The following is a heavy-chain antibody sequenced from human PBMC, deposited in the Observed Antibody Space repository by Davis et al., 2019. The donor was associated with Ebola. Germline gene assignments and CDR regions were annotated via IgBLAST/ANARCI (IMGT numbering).Heavy chain of an antibody. CDR1: GFTFSSYG. Sequence: GESLKISCAASGFTFSSYGMHWVRPAPGKGLEWVAFIRYDGSNKYYADSVKGRFTISRDNSKNTLYLQMNSLRAEDTAVYYCAKGEVKQTTLTAIDYWGQGTLVTVSS. V-gene: IGHV3-30*02. J-gene: IGHJ4*02. CDR3: AKGEVKQTTLTAIDY. D-gene: IGHD1-14*01. CDR2: IRYDGSNK.